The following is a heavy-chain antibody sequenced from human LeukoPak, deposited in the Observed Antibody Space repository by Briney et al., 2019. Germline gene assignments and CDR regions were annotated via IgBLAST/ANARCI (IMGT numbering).Heavy chain of an antibody. J-gene: IGHJ1*01. V-gene: IGHV4-61*02. D-gene: IGHD2-15*01. CDR3: AKSWGYAAKSLHIQN. CDR1: GDSIRSGSFH. Sequence: SETLSLTCSVSGDSIRSGSFHWNWIRQPAGKGLEWIGRIYITGSTDYNPSLKSRVTMSVDTSNNQFSLKLTSVTAADTAVYYRAKSWGYAAKSLHIQNWGQGARV. CDR2: IYITGST.